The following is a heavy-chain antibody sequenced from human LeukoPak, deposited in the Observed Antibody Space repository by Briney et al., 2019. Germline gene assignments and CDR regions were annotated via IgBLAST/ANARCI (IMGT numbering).Heavy chain of an antibody. CDR1: GGSISSDH. J-gene: IGHJ3*02. D-gene: IGHD2/OR15-2a*01. CDR3: ARKNDFEI. V-gene: IGHV4-59*01. CDR2: IFYSRRT. Sequence: TSETLSLTCTVSGGSISSDHWNWIRQPPGKGLEWIGCIFYSRRTYYNPSLKSRVIISVDLSKGQFSLRLTSVTAADTAVYYCARKNDFEIWGQGTLVTVSS.